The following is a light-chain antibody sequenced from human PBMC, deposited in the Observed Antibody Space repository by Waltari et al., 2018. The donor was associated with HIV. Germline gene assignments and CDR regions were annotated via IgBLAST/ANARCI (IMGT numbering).Light chain of an antibody. CDR3: QQYDKFLT. V-gene: IGKV1-5*03. CDR2: KAS. CDR1: QSVRTW. J-gene: IGKJ1*01. Sequence: DIQMTQSPSTLSASVGDRVTISCRASQSVRTWLAWYQQKPGKAPKLLIYKASTLETGVPSRFSGSGFGTEFSLTINNLQPDDFATYYCQQYDKFLTFGQGTTVAIK.